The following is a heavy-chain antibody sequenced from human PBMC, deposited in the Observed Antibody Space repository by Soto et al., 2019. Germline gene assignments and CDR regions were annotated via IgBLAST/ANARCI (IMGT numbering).Heavy chain of an antibody. D-gene: IGHD1-7*01. CDR3: ARYSRETGTTFPY. J-gene: IGHJ4*02. CDR1: GGSFSGYY. V-gene: IGHV4-34*01. CDR2: INHSGST. Sequence: LSLTCAVYGGSFSGYYWSWIRQPPGKGLEWIGEINHSGSTNYNPSLKSRVTISVDTSKNQFSLKLSSVTAADTAVYYCARYSRETGTTFPYRGQGTLVTVSS.